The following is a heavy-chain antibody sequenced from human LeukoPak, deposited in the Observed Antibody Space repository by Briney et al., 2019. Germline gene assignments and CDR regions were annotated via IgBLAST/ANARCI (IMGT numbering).Heavy chain of an antibody. J-gene: IGHJ4*02. CDR1: GGSFSGYY. D-gene: IGHD3-22*01. CDR2: INHSGST. CDR3: ARLTPYYYDSSGYYFDY. Sequence: SETLSLTCAVYGGSFSGYYWSWIRQPPGKGLEWIGEINHSGSTNYNPSLKSRVTISVDTSKNQFSLKLSSVTAADTAVYYCARLTPYYYDSSGYYFDYWGQGTLVTVSS. V-gene: IGHV4-34*01.